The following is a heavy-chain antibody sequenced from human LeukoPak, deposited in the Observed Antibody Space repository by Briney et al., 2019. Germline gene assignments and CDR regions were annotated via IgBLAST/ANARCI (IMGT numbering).Heavy chain of an antibody. CDR2: INHSGST. V-gene: IGHV4-34*01. Sequence: SETLSLTCAVYGGSFSGYYWSWIRQPPGKGLEWIGEINHSGSTYYNPSLKSRVTISVDTSKNQFSLKLSSVTAADTAVYYCARGTEDYIAAAVIDYWGQGTLVTVSS. CDR1: GGSFSGYY. J-gene: IGHJ4*02. CDR3: ARGTEDYIAAAVIDY. D-gene: IGHD6-13*01.